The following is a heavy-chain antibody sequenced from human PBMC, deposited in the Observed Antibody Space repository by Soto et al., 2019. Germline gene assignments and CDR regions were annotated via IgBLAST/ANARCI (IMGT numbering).Heavy chain of an antibody. CDR2: INPNSGGT. CDR3: ARDGATMIVVVPSAMDV. CDR1: GYTFTGYY. J-gene: IGHJ6*02. Sequence: QVQLVQSGAEVKKPGASVKVSCKASGYTFTGYYMHWVRQATGQGLEWMGWINPNSGGTNYAQKFQEGVTMTRDNSISTAYMELSRLRSDDTAVYYCARDGATMIVVVPSAMDVWGQGTTVTVSS. V-gene: IGHV1-2*02. D-gene: IGHD3-22*01.